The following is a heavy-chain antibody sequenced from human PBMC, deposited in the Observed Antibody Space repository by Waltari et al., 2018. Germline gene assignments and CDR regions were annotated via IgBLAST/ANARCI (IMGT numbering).Heavy chain of an antibody. J-gene: IGHJ3*01. CDR1: EFLLRNNY. V-gene: IGHV3-53*02. D-gene: IGHD3-16*01. CDR3: ATLGAYLGAFEV. Sequence: VQLVETGGALIHPRGSPRPPWAAPEFLLRNNYMAWVRQAPGKGLEWVSVIYAGGGSDSADSVRGRFTISRDNSKNTLYLEMNALRPDDTAVYYCATLGAYLGAFEVWGRGTMVTVSS. CDR2: IYAGGGS.